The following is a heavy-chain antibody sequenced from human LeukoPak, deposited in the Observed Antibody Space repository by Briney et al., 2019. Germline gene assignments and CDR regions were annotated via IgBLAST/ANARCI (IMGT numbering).Heavy chain of an antibody. V-gene: IGHV3-23*01. CDR1: GFTFSHHA. D-gene: IGHD4-17*01. CDR2: IRATSGTT. J-gene: IGHJ1*01. Sequence: GGSLRLSCAASGFTFSHHAMSWVRQAPGKGLEWVSNIRATSGTTFYADSVKGRFTISRDNSKNTLYLQMNSLRAEDTAVYYCAKDRGDYDPEYFQHWGQGTLVTVSS. CDR3: AKDRGDYDPEYFQH.